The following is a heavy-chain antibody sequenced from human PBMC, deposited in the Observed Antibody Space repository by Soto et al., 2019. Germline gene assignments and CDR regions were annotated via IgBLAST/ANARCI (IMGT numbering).Heavy chain of an antibody. CDR3: ARDPNGNYYDSSGYQGD. J-gene: IGHJ4*02. V-gene: IGHV1-69*01. CDR2: IIPIFGTA. Sequence: QVQLVQSGAEVKKPGSSVKVSCKASGGTFSSYAISWVRQAPGQGLEWMGGIIPIFGTANYAQKFQGRVTITADESPSTAYMELSSLRSEDTAVYYCARDPNGNYYDSSGYQGDWGQGTLVTVSS. CDR1: GGTFSSYA. D-gene: IGHD3-22*01.